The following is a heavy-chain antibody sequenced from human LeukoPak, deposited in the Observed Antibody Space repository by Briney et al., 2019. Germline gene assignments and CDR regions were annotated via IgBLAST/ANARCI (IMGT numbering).Heavy chain of an antibody. D-gene: IGHD3-10*01. Sequence: SETLSLTCAVSGYSITSSSWWGWIRQPPGKGLEWIGDIYHSGTTYYNPPLQSRVTMSVDTSKNQFSLKLSSVTAVDTAVYYCARKENVYYYFDYWGQGTLVTVSS. CDR1: GYSITSSSW. CDR2: IYHSGTT. J-gene: IGHJ4*02. V-gene: IGHV4-28*01. CDR3: ARKENVYYYFDY.